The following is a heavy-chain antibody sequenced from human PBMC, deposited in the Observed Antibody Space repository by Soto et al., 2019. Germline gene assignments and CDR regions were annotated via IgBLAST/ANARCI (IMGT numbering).Heavy chain of an antibody. Sequence: QVQLVQSGAEVKKPGASVKVSCKASGYTFTSYDINWVRQSTGHVLELMGWMNTNSGNTGYAQKFQGRVTMTRNTSISTAYMELSSLRAEDTAVYYCARGINYYDSGDDAFDIWGQGTMVTVSS. CDR2: MNTNSGNT. J-gene: IGHJ3*02. D-gene: IGHD3-10*01. CDR3: ARGINYYDSGDDAFDI. V-gene: IGHV1-8*01. CDR1: GYTFTSYD.